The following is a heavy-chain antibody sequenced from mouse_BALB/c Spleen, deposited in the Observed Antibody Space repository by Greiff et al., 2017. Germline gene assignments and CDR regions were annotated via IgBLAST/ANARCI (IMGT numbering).Heavy chain of an antibody. V-gene: IGHV5-17*02. CDR2: ISSGSSTI. CDR3: ARSSYGNHFDY. D-gene: IGHD2-1*01. J-gene: IGHJ2*01. CDR1: GFTFSSFG. Sequence: EVKLVESGGGLVQPGGSRKLSCAASGFTFSSFGMHWVRQAPEKGLEWVAYISSGSSTIYYADTVKGRFTISRDNPKNTLFLQMTSLRSEDTAMYYCARSSYGNHFDYWGQGTTLTVSS.